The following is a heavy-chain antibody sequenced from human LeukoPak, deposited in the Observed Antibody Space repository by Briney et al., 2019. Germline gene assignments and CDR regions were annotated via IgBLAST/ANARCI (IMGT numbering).Heavy chain of an antibody. V-gene: IGHV3-7*01. Sequence: TGGSLRLSCAASGFTLSSHRMSWVRQAPGKGLEWVASIKDDETEKYYVDSVKGRFTISRDNAKNSMYLQMNSLRDEDSAVYYCARFKLDYFDGSRYYYLSFDCWGQGTLVTVSS. J-gene: IGHJ4*02. CDR2: IKDDETEK. CDR1: GFTLSSHR. CDR3: ARFKLDYFDGSRYYYLSFDC. D-gene: IGHD3-22*01.